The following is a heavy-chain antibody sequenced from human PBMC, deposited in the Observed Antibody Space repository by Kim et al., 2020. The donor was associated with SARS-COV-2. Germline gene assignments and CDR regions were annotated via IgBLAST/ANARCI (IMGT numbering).Heavy chain of an antibody. CDR3: ARRSLGYYDSSGPQAAFDI. D-gene: IGHD3-22*01. CDR1: GGSISSYY. CDR2: IYYSGST. J-gene: IGHJ3*02. Sequence: EKRSLTCTVSGGSISSYYWSWIRQPTGKGLEWIGYIYYSGSTNYNPSLKSRVTISVDTVENQFSLKLSSLTAADTAVYYCARRSLGYYDSSGPQAAFDIWGQGTMVTVSS. V-gene: IGHV4-59*01.